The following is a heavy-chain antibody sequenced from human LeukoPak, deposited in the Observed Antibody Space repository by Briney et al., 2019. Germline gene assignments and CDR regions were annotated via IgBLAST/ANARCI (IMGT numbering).Heavy chain of an antibody. Sequence: GGPLRLSCAASGLSFSHYAMNWVRQAPGKGLEWVSSISSTSAHIFYADSVKGRFSISRDNAKNSLFLQMNSLRVEDTAVYYCTSRYCTTTNCYSFDNWGHGTLVTVSS. J-gene: IGHJ3*02. CDR1: GLSFSHYA. D-gene: IGHD2-2*01. CDR3: TSRYCTTTNCYSFDN. V-gene: IGHV3-21*01. CDR2: ISSTSAHI.